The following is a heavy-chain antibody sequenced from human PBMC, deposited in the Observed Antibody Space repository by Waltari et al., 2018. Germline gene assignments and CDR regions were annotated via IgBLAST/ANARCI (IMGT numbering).Heavy chain of an antibody. CDR1: GGTLSSHS. V-gene: IGHV1-69*10. J-gene: IGHJ4*02. Sequence: QVQLVQPGAEVKKPGSSVKVSCTASGGTLSSHSITWVRQAPGQGLEWMGGIIPMLDITNYAQKFQGRVTITADKSTSTAYMELNSLRSEDTAVYYCARDRQPYYYDSSGYYYYFDYWGQGTLVTVSS. D-gene: IGHD3-22*01. CDR3: ARDRQPYYYDSSGYYYYFDY. CDR2: IIPMLDIT.